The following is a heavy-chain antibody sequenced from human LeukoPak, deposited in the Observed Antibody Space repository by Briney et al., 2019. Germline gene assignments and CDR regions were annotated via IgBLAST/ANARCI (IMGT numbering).Heavy chain of an antibody. Sequence: GASVKVSCKASGYTFTSYDINWVRQATGQGLEWMGWMNPNSGNTGYAQKFQGRVTMTRNTSISTAYMELSSLRSEDAAVYYCARATTKVRGVISGYWGQGTLVTVSS. V-gene: IGHV1-8*01. CDR3: ARATTKVRGVISGY. CDR1: GYTFTSYD. CDR2: MNPNSGNT. D-gene: IGHD3-10*01. J-gene: IGHJ4*02.